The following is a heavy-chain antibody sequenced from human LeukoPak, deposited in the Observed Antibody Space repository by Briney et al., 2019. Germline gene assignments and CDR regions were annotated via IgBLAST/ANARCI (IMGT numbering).Heavy chain of an antibody. J-gene: IGHJ4*02. D-gene: IGHD3-9*01. CDR2: IWYDGSNK. CDR3: ARGYARYDILTGYCFDY. Sequence: GRSLRLSCTASGFTFGDYAMSWVRQAPGKGLEWVAVIWYDGSNKYYADSVKGRFTISRDNSKNTLYLQMNSLRAEDTAVYYCARGYARYDILTGYCFDYWGQGTLVTVSS. CDR1: GFTFGDYA. V-gene: IGHV3-33*01.